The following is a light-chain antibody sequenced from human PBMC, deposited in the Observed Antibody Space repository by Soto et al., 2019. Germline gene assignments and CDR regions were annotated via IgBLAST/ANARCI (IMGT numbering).Light chain of an antibody. V-gene: IGLV2-23*01. Sequence: QSVLTQPASVSGSPGQSITISCTGTSSDVGGYDLVSWYQQHPGKAPKLIIYEGSKRPSGISNRFSGSKSGNTASLIISGLQGDDEGDYYCRAYVSSNTLLFGGGTKVTVL. CDR2: EGS. CDR1: SSDVGGYDL. J-gene: IGLJ3*02. CDR3: RAYVSSNTLL.